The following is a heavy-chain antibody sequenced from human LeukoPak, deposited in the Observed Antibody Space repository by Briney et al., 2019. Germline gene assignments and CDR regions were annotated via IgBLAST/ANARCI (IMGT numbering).Heavy chain of an antibody. J-gene: IGHJ4*02. CDR2: INHSGST. D-gene: IGHD4-17*01. CDR3: ARGPPIYGDYDRWFDY. V-gene: IGHV4-34*01. Sequence: PSETLSLTCAVYGGSFSGYYWSWIRQPPGKGLEWIGEINHSGSTNYNPSLKSRVTISVDTSKNQFSLKLSSVTAADTAVYYCARGPPIYGDYDRWFDYWGQGTLVTVSS. CDR1: GGSFSGYY.